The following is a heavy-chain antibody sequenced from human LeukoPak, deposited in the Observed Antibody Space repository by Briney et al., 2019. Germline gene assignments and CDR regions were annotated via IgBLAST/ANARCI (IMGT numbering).Heavy chain of an antibody. CDR3: AKAQVNSYYCDSSGYYSNAFDI. V-gene: IGHV3-9*01. D-gene: IGHD3-22*01. J-gene: IGHJ3*02. CDR1: GFTFDDYA. CDR2: ISWNSGSI. Sequence: PGGSLRLSCAASGFTFDDYAMHWVRQAPGKGLEWVSGISWNSGSIGYADSVKGRFTISRDNAKNSLYLQMNSLRAEDTALYYCAKAQVNSYYCDSSGYYSNAFDIWGQGTMVTVSS.